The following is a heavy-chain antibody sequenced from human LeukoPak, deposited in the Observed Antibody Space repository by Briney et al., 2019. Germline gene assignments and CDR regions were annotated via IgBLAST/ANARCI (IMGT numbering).Heavy chain of an antibody. V-gene: IGHV1-18*01. CDR3: ATVLLPSSGWYIY. CDR2: ISGYNANT. CDR1: GYKFVNYG. D-gene: IGHD6-19*01. Sequence: ASVKVSCKASGYKFVNYGISWVRQAPGQGLEWMGWISGYNANTNYAEKFQGRVTMTEDTSTDTAYMELSSLRSEDTAVYYCATVLLPSSGWYIYWGQGTLVTVSS. J-gene: IGHJ4*02.